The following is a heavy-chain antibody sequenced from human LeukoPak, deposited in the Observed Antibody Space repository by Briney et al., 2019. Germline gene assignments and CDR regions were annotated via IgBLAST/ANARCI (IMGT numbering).Heavy chain of an antibody. CDR1: VGSISSHY. J-gene: IGHJ5*02. D-gene: IGHD3-3*01. V-gene: IGHV4-59*11. CDR2: IYYSGST. CDR3: ARLGIFGVVIQT. Sequence: SETLSLTCTVSVGSISSHYWSWIRQPPGKGLEWIGYIYYSGSTNYNPSLKSRVTISVDTSKNQFSLKLSSVTAADTAVYYCARLGIFGVVIQTWGQGTLVTVSS.